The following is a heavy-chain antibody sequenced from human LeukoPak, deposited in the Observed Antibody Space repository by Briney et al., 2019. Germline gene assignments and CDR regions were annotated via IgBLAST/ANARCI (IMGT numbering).Heavy chain of an antibody. V-gene: IGHV4-38-2*02. D-gene: IGHD2-8*01. CDR1: GYSISSGYY. J-gene: IGHJ6*03. CDR3: ARALKVYSYYYMDV. CDR2: NYHSGST. Sequence: PSETLSLTCTVSGYSISSGYYWGWIRQPPGKGLELIGSNYHSGSTYYNASLKSRVTISVDTSKNQFSLKLSSVTAADTAVYYCARALKVYSYYYMDVWGKGTTVTVSS.